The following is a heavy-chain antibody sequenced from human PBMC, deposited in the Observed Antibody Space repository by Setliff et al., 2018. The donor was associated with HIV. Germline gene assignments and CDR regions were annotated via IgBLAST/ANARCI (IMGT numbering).Heavy chain of an antibody. J-gene: IGHJ4*02. V-gene: IGHV4-38-2*01. Sequence: PSETLSLTCDVSGFTISSRYYWGWIRQPPGRGLEWIGSIYYSGSTYYNPYLNSRVTISVDASKHQFSLKLSSVTAADTAVYYCASLPPLYDSSGYYFDYWGQGTLVTVSS. CDR1: GFTISSRYY. CDR2: IYYSGST. D-gene: IGHD3-22*01. CDR3: ASLPPLYDSSGYYFDY.